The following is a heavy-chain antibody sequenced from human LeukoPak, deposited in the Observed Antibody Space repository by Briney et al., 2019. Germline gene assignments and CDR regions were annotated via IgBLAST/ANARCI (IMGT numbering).Heavy chain of an antibody. Sequence: GGSLRLSCAVSGFPFLDFSMHCVRQAPGGGLEWGLYISIDGGTIYYADSVKGRFTISRDNAKNSLSLQLSSLRDDDTAVYYCARDGQKPGYGDAGLETYYFDSWGQGTLVTVSS. J-gene: IGHJ4*02. V-gene: IGHV3-48*02. CDR2: ISIDGGTI. CDR3: ARDGQKPGYGDAGLETYYFDS. CDR1: GFPFLDFS. D-gene: IGHD4/OR15-4a*01.